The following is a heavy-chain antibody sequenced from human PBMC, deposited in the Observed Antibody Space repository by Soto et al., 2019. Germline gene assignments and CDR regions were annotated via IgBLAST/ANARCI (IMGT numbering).Heavy chain of an antibody. Sequence: PGGSLRLSCAASGFTFRSYGLHWVRQAPGKGLEWVAAISSDGSNQFYADSVKGRFSISRDNSKNTVSLQMNSLRAEDTAVYYCAKDQGYTSSWYFDYWGQGTLVTVSS. D-gene: IGHD6-13*01. CDR2: ISSDGSNQ. CDR1: GFTFRSYG. CDR3: AKDQGYTSSWYFDY. J-gene: IGHJ4*02. V-gene: IGHV3-30*18.